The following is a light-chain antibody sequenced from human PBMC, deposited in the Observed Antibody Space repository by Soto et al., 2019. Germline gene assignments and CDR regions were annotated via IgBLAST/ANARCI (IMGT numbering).Light chain of an antibody. J-gene: IGLJ2*01. V-gene: IGLV1-40*01. CDR3: QSYDSRLTVV. CDR2: GNT. Sequence: QSVLTQPPSVSGAPGQRVTISCAGGSSNIGAGYEVHWYQQVIGTAPKLLMYGNTNRPSGVPDRFSASKSGTSASLAIAGHHAEDEADYHCQSYDSRLTVVFGGGTKLTVL. CDR1: SSNIGAGYE.